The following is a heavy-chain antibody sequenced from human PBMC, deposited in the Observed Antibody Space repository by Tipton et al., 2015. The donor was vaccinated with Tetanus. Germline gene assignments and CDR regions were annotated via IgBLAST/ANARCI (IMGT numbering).Heavy chain of an antibody. CDR1: GFTFDDYA. J-gene: IGHJ4*02. D-gene: IGHD3-3*01. CDR3: ATMAEFGLEWMPFGY. CDR2: ISWNSGSI. V-gene: IGHV3-9*01. Sequence: SLRLSCAASGFTFDDYAMHWVRQAPGKGLEWVSGISWNSGSIGYADSVKGRFTISRDNSKNSLYLQMNSLRTEDTALYYCATMAEFGLEWMPFGYWGQGTLVTVSS.